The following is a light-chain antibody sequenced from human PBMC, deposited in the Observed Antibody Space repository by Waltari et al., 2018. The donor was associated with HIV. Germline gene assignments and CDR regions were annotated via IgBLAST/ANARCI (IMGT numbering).Light chain of an antibody. CDR3: QTWGAGAVV. V-gene: IGLV4-69*01. CDR2: VDSDGSH. CDR1: SGHSSFA. Sequence: PVVTQSSSASASLGASVRLTCTLSSGHSSFAIAWHQQLPEKGPQFLLKVDSDGSHIRGDGIPDRFSGSSSGTERYLTISNPQSDDEADYYCQTWGAGAVVFGGGTRLTVL. J-gene: IGLJ2*01.